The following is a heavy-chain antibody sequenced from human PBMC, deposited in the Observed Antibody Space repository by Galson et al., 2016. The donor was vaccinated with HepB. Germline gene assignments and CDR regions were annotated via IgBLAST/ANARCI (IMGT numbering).Heavy chain of an antibody. CDR1: GGSISTSSVY. D-gene: IGHD6-19*01. Sequence: SETLSLTCIVSGGSISTSSVYWGWIRQPPGKGLEWIGNMYYSGTTYYNPSLQSRVTISVDTSKNQFSLELTTVTAADTAVYYCAKIGAVAGSYGVNWELDPWGRGTLVTVSS. V-gene: IGHV4-39*07. CDR2: MYYSGTT. J-gene: IGHJ2*01. CDR3: AKIGAVAGSYGVNWELDP.